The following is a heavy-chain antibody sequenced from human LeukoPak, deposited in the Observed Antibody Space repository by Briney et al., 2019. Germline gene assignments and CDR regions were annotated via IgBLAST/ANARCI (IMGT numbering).Heavy chain of an antibody. CDR2: ISSNGNNT. CDR3: VRGTGY. V-gene: IGHV3-64D*06. CDR1: GFTFSTYV. Sequence: GGSLRLSCSVSGFTFSTYVMHWVRQAPGKGLEYVSAISSNGNNTYYADSVKGRFTISRDNSKNTLYLQMSSLRADDTAVYYCVRGTGYWGQGTLVTVSS. J-gene: IGHJ4*02.